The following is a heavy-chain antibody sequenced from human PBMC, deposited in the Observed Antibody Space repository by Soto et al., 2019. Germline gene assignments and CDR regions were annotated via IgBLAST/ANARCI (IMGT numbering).Heavy chain of an antibody. V-gene: IGHV4-39*02. Sequence: QLQLQESGPGLVKPSETLSLTCSISGASISNRSYYWGWIRQPPGKGLEWIASIQYSGRTDYDPSLKSRVTISVDTSKNHVSLNLSSVTAADTAVYYCPRLVLQWLVGDFDYWGQGTLVIVSS. J-gene: IGHJ4*02. CDR2: IQYSGRT. CDR3: PRLVLQWLVGDFDY. D-gene: IGHD6-19*01. CDR1: GASISNRSYY.